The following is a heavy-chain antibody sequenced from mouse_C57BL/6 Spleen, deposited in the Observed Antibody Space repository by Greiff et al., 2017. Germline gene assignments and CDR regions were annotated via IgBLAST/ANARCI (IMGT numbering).Heavy chain of an antibody. J-gene: IGHJ4*01. CDR3: AREGSRRGAMDY. Sequence: QVQLQQPGAELVMPGASVKLSCKASGYTFTSYWMHWVKQRPGQGLEWIGEIDPSDSYTNYNQKFKGKSTLTVDKSSSTAYMQLSSLTSEDSAVYYCAREGSRRGAMDYWGQGTSVTVSS. V-gene: IGHV1-69*01. CDR2: IDPSDSYT. CDR1: GYTFTSYW.